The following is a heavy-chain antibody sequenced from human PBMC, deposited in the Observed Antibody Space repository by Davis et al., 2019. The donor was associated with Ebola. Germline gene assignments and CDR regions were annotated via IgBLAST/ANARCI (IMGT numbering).Heavy chain of an antibody. CDR2: INHSGST. CDR1: GGSFSGYY. J-gene: IGHJ6*02. D-gene: IGHD2-2*01. CDR3: ARLGGYCSSTSCSDYYYYGMDV. Sequence: MPSETLSLTCAVYGGSFSGYYWSWIRQPPGKGLEWIGEINHSGSTNYNPSLKSRVTISVDTSKNQFSLKLSSVTAADTAVYYCARLGGYCSSTSCSDYYYYGMDVWGQGTTVTVSS. V-gene: IGHV4-34*01.